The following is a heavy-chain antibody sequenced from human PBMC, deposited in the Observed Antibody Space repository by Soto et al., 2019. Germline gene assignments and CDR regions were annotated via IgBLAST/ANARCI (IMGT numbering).Heavy chain of an antibody. V-gene: IGHV1-18*01. CDR1: GYTFTSYG. D-gene: IGHD1-26*01. J-gene: IGHJ4*02. CDR3: ARDLGGSYYAPVDY. Sequence: QVQLVQSGAEVKKPGASVKVSCKASGYTFTSYGISWVRQAPGQGLEWMGWISAYNGNTKYAQKLQGRVTTTTDTSTSTAYMEPRSRRSDDTAVYYCARDLGGSYYAPVDYWGQGTLVTVSS. CDR2: ISAYNGNT.